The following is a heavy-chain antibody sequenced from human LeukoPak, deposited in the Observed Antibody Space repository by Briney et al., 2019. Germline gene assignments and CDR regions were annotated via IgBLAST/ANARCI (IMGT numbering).Heavy chain of an antibody. CDR3: ARESCSGGSCYSFGLGAFDI. J-gene: IGHJ3*02. D-gene: IGHD2-15*01. Sequence: GASVKVSCKASGYTFTGYYMHWVRQAPGQGLEWMGWINPNSGGTNYAQKFQGWVTMTRDTSISTAYMEPSRLRSDDTAVYYCARESCSGGSCYSFGLGAFDIWGQGTMVTVSS. V-gene: IGHV1-2*04. CDR1: GYTFTGYY. CDR2: INPNSGGT.